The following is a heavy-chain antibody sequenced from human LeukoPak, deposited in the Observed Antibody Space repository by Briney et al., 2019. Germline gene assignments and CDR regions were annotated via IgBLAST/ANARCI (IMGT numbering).Heavy chain of an antibody. CDR1: GFTFSSYW. CDR3: ARNFYGGHFDY. J-gene: IGHJ4*02. Sequence: GGSLRLSCAASGFTFSSYWMAWVRQAPGEGLEWVANIKMDGSEKYYVDSVKGRFTISRDNAKNSLYLQMNSLRAEDTAVFYCARNFYGGHFDYWGQGALVTVSS. CDR2: IKMDGSEK. D-gene: IGHD4-23*01. V-gene: IGHV3-7*01.